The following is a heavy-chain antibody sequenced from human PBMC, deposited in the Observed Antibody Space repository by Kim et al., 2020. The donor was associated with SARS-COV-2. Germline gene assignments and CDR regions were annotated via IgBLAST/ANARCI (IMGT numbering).Heavy chain of an antibody. Sequence: SETLSLTCAVYGGSFSGYYWSWIRQPPGKGLEWIGEINHSGSTNYNPSLKSRVTISVDTSKNQFSLKLSSVTAADTAVYYCATERVEYSSSSVGVGYFDYWGQGTLVTVSS. CDR1: GGSFSGYY. V-gene: IGHV4-34*01. CDR3: ATERVEYSSSSVGVGYFDY. CDR2: INHSGST. D-gene: IGHD6-6*01. J-gene: IGHJ4*02.